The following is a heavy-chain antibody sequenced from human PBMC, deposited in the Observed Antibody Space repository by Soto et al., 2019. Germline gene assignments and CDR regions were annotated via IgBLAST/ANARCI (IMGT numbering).Heavy chain of an antibody. D-gene: IGHD2-15*01. V-gene: IGHV4-61*01. CDR3: ARVVGYCSGGSCPDY. Sequence: SETLSLTCTVSGGSVSSGSYYWSWIRQPPGKGLEWIGYIYYSGSTNYNPSLKSRVTISVDTSKNQFSLKLSSVTAADTAVYYCARVVGYCSGGSCPDYWGQGTLVTVSS. J-gene: IGHJ4*02. CDR1: GGSVSSGSYY. CDR2: IYYSGST.